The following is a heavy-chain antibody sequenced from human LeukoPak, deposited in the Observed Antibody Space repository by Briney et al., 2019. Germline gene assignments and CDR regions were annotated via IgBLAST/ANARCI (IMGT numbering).Heavy chain of an antibody. Sequence: GGSLRLSCAAAGFTFSSYGMSWVRQAPGKGLELVSAISGSGGSTYYADSVKGRFTISRDNSKNTLYLQMNSLRAEDTAVYYCAKSWSTVTAFDYWGQGTLVTVSS. D-gene: IGHD4-17*01. J-gene: IGHJ4*02. V-gene: IGHV3-23*01. CDR2: ISGSGGST. CDR3: AKSWSTVTAFDY. CDR1: GFTFSSYG.